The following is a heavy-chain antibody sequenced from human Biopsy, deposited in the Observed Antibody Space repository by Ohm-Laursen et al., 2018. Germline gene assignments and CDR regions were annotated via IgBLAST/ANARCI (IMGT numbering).Heavy chain of an antibody. CDR1: GVTFSRYG. D-gene: IGHD3-10*01. Sequence: SLRLSCAASGVTFSRYGMHWVRQAPGKGLEWVASISEDGTNKYYEDSVRGRFTVSRDNSKNTLYLQMNSLRAEDTAVFYCAKDRGVARTYYYYPYGMDVWGQGTTVTVSS. V-gene: IGHV3-30*18. CDR2: ISEDGTNK. CDR3: AKDRGVARTYYYYPYGMDV. J-gene: IGHJ6*02.